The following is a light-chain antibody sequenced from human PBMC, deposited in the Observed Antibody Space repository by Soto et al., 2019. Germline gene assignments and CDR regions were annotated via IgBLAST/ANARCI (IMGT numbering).Light chain of an antibody. Sequence: QSALTQPASVSGSPGQSITISCAGTMRDVGAYNLVSWYQQHPGRAPQLIIYEVRNRPSGVSNRFSGSKSGNTASLTISGLQAEDEADYYCNSYTTSSDTRSAFGTGTKLTVL. CDR3: NSYTTSSDTRSA. CDR2: EVR. J-gene: IGLJ1*01. V-gene: IGLV2-14*01. CDR1: MRDVGAYNL.